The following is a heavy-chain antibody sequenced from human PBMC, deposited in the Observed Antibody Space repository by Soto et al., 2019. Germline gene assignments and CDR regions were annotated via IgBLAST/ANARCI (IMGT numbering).Heavy chain of an antibody. Sequence: ASVKVSCKASGYTFTSYYMHWVRQAPGQGLEWMGIINPSGGSTSYAQKFQGRVTMTEDTSTDTAYMELNSLRSEDTAVYYCSAVEARITVIRGVTYSSFLDYWGQGTPVTVSS. J-gene: IGHJ4*02. V-gene: IGHV1-46*03. CDR2: INPSGGST. D-gene: IGHD3-10*01. CDR3: SAVEARITVIRGVTYSSFLDY. CDR1: GYTFTSYY.